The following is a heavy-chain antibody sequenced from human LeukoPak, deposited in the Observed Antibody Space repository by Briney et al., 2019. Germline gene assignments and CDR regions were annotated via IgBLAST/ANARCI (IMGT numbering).Heavy chain of an antibody. D-gene: IGHD1-26*01. V-gene: IGHV3-48*01. CDR1: GFTFKSYS. J-gene: IGHJ4*02. CDR2: ISSISRVI. CDR3: VREESESYPFDS. Sequence: GGSLRLSCAASGFTFKSYSMNWVRQAPGKGPEWISYISSISRVIYYADSVKGRFTISRDNAKNSLSLQMNILRAEDTAVYYCVREESESYPFDSWGQGTLVIVSS.